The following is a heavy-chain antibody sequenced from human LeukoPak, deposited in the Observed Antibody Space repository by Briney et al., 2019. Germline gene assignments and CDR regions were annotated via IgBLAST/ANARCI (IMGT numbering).Heavy chain of an antibody. Sequence: SVRVSCKASGGTFSIYAISWVRQAPGQGRERMGGIIPIFGTANYTQKFQGRVTITADESTSTAYMELSSLRSEDTAVYYCARVNDCSGGSCYPDFDSWGQGTLVTVSS. CDR3: ARVNDCSGGSCYPDFDS. CDR2: IIPIFGTA. V-gene: IGHV1-69*01. D-gene: IGHD2-15*01. CDR1: GGTFSIYA. J-gene: IGHJ4*02.